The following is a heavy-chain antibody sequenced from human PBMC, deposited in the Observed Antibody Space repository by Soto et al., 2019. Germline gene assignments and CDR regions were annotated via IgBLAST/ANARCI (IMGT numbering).Heavy chain of an antibody. CDR3: ARGGYSGNSKDPFYI. Sequence: PGGSLKISCMGSGYTFTAYWIGWVRQMPGKGLEWMGIIYPGDSDTRYSPSFQGQVTISADKSISTAYLQWSSLKASDTAMFYCARGGYSGNSKDPFYIWGPGPMVTVSS. CDR2: IYPGDSDT. V-gene: IGHV5-51*01. J-gene: IGHJ3*02. D-gene: IGHD6-25*01. CDR1: GYTFTAYW.